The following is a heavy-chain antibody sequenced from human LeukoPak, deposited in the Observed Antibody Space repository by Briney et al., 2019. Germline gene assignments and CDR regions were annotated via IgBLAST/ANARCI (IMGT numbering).Heavy chain of an antibody. CDR2: ISSNGDNT. D-gene: IGHD2-15*01. CDR1: GFPFNTYA. V-gene: IGHV3-64D*06. Sequence: GGSLRLSCSASGFPFNTYAIHWVRQAPGKGLEYVAGISSNGDNTDFADSAKGRFTISRDNSKSTLFLQINSLRAEDTAVYFCTRDSALLGVAFDLWGQGTVVTVSS. CDR3: TRDSALLGVAFDL. J-gene: IGHJ3*01.